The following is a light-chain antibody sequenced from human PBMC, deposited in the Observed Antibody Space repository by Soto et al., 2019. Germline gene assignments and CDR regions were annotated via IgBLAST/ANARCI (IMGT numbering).Light chain of an antibody. CDR2: DAA. CDR3: QHYHNLPFT. CDR1: QDISNY. Sequence: DIQMTQSPSSLSASVGDRVTITCQASQDISNYLSWYQQKPGKAPKLLIYDAANLQTGFPSRFSGGGSGTHFALTISSLQPEDIATYYCQHYHNLPFTFGPGTKVDGK. J-gene: IGKJ3*01. V-gene: IGKV1-33*01.